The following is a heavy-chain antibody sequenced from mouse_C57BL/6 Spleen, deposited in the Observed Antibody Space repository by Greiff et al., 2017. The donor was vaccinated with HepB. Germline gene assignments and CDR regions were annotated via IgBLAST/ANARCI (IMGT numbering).Heavy chain of an antibody. CDR1: GYTFPRSW. J-gene: IGHJ4*01. V-gene: IGHV1-69*01. D-gene: IGHD1-3*01. CDR2: LDPSDNYT. CDR3: AINKGGYAMDY. Sequence: VQLQQPGAALVMPGASVKLSCKASGYTFPRSWMHWVTQWPGQGLEWIGELDPSDNYTTYNQKFKGKSTLTVDKSSSTAYMQLSSLTSEDSAVYYCAINKGGYAMDYWGQGTSVTVSS.